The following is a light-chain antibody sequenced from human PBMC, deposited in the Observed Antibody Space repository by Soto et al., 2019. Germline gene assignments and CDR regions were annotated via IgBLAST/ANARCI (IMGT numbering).Light chain of an antibody. CDR2: EVS. CDR1: SSDVGSHNL. J-gene: IGLJ7*01. CDR3: CSYGGSRAV. Sequence: QSVLTQPASVSGSPGQSLTISCTGTSSDVGSHNLVSWYQQHPGQAPKLMIYEVSKRPLGVSARFSASKSGNTASMTISGLQAEDEADYYCCSYGGSRAVFGGGTQLTVL. V-gene: IGLV2-23*02.